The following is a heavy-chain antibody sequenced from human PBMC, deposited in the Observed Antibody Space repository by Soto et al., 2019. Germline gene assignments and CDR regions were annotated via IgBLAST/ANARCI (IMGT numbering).Heavy chain of an antibody. CDR3: ARTHWQRDYLKGYDF. Sequence: ASVKVSCKSSGYTFTSHGINWVRWAPGRGLEWMGWISAYNGDTKYAQRVQDRVSMTTDTSTATAYIELRSLRFDDTAIYFCARTHWQRDYLKGYDFCRQATPVTVS. J-gene: IGHJ4*02. D-gene: IGHD6-25*01. V-gene: IGHV1-18*04. CDR1: GYTFTSHG. CDR2: ISAYNGDT.